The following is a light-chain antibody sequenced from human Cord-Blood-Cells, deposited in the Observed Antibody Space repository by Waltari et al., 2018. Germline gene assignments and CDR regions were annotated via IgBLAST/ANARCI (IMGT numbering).Light chain of an antibody. V-gene: IGLV7-46*01. CDR1: PGAVPSGHY. Sequence: QAVVTQEPSLTVSPGGTVTLTCGPTPGAVPSGHYPYWFQQKPGQAPRTLIYDTSNKHSWTPTRFSGSLLGGKAALTLSGAQPEDEAEYYCLLSYSGARVFGGGTKLTVL. CDR3: LLSYSGARV. CDR2: DTS. J-gene: IGLJ3*02.